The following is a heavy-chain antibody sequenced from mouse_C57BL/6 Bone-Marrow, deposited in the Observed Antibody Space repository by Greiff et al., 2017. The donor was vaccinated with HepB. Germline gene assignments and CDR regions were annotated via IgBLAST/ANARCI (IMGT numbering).Heavy chain of an antibody. CDR2: INSDGGST. CDR3: ARQGLLLRSSWFAY. D-gene: IGHD1-1*01. CDR1: EYEFPSHD. Sequence: EVQGVESGGGLVQPGESLKLSCESNEYEFPSHDMSWVRKTPEKRLELVAAINSDGGSTYYPDTMERRFIISRDNTKKTLYLQMSSRRSEDTALYYCARQGLLLRSSWFAYWGQGTLVTVSA. V-gene: IGHV5-2*01. J-gene: IGHJ3*01.